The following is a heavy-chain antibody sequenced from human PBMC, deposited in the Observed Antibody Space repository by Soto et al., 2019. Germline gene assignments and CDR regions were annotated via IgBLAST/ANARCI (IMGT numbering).Heavy chain of an antibody. J-gene: IGHJ6*02. D-gene: IGHD6-6*01. V-gene: IGHV4-59*01. CDR3: ARDKRARYSSSSVHYYYGMDV. CDR2: IYYSGST. CDR1: GGSISSYY. Sequence: PSETLSLTCTVSGGSISSYYWSWIRQPPGKGLEWIGYIYYSGSTNYNPSLKSRVTISVDTSENQFSLKLSSVTAADTAVYYCARDKRARYSSSSVHYYYGMDVWGQGTTVTVS.